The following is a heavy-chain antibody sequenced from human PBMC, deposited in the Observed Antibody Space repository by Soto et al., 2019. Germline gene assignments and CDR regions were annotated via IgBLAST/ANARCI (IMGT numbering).Heavy chain of an antibody. J-gene: IGHJ4*02. Sequence: ASVKVSCKGSGCTFTSYGISWVRQAPGQGLEWMGWVSAYNGNTNYAQKLQGRVTMTTDTSTSTAYMELRSLRSDDTAVYYCARDRGYSGYGDYWGQGTLVTVSS. CDR3: ARDRGYSGYGDY. CDR2: VSAYNGNT. V-gene: IGHV1-18*01. CDR1: GCTFTSYG. D-gene: IGHD5-12*01.